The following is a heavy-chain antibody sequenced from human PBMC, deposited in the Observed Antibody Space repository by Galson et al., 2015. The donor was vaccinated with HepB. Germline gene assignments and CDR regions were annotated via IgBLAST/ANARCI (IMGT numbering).Heavy chain of an antibody. J-gene: IGHJ3*02. CDR2: ISAYNGNT. Sequence: SVKVSCKASGYTFTSYGISWVRQAPGKGLEWMGWISAYNGNTNYAQKLQGRVTMTTDTSTSTAYMELRSLRSDDTAVYYCARDLYYYDSSGYSAFDIWGQGTMVTVSS. CDR3: ARDLYYYDSSGYSAFDI. CDR1: GYTFTSYG. D-gene: IGHD3-22*01. V-gene: IGHV1-18*01.